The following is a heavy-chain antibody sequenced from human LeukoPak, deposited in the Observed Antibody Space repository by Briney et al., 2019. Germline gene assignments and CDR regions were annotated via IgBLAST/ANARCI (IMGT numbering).Heavy chain of an antibody. D-gene: IGHD2-2*02. Sequence: LPGGSLRLSCAASGFTFSTYAMSWVRQAPGKGLEWISGISGSGGSTYFADSVKGRFTISRDNSKNTLYLQMNSLRAEDTAVYYCAKDGPVAIKGYFDYWGQGTLVTVSS. J-gene: IGHJ4*02. CDR2: ISGSGGST. CDR1: GFTFSTYA. V-gene: IGHV3-23*01. CDR3: AKDGPVAIKGYFDY.